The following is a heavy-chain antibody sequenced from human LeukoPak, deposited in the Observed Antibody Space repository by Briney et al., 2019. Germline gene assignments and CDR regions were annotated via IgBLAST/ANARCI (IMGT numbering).Heavy chain of an antibody. CDR3: ARTGRWLQFYAFDI. CDR2: INWNGDST. D-gene: IGHD5-24*01. J-gene: IGHJ3*02. CDR1: GFTFSSYA. V-gene: IGHV3-20*04. Sequence: GGSLRLSCAASGFTFSSYAMHWVRQAPGKGLEWVSGINWNGDSTDYADSVKGRFTISRDNAKNSLYLQMNSLRAEDTALYYCARTGRWLQFYAFDIWGQGTMVTVSS.